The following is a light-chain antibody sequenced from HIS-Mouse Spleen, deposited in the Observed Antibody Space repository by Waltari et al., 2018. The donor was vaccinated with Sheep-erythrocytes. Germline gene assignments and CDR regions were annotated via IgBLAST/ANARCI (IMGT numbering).Light chain of an antibody. CDR1: TLGHNY. V-gene: IGLV3-1*01. CDR2: QDS. J-gene: IGLJ2*01. CDR3: QAWDSSTAEV. Sequence: SYELTQPPSVSVSPGQTASIPCSGDTLGHNYACWYQQKPGQSPVLVIYQDSKRPSGTPERFSGSNSGNTATLTISGTQAMDEADYYCQAWDSSTAEVFGGGTKLTVL.